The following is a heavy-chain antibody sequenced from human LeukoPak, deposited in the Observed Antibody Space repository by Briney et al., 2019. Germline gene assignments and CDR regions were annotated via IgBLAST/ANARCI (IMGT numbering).Heavy chain of an antibody. D-gene: IGHD2-15*01. Sequence: ASVKVSCKASGYTFTSYDINWVRQATGQGLEWMGWMNPNSGNTGYAQKFQGRVTMTRNTSISTAYMELSSLRSEDTAVYYCATSTTYCSGGSCYFDYWGQGTLVTVSS. CDR1: GYTFTSYD. CDR2: MNPNSGNT. V-gene: IGHV1-8*01. J-gene: IGHJ4*02. CDR3: ATSTTYCSGGSCYFDY.